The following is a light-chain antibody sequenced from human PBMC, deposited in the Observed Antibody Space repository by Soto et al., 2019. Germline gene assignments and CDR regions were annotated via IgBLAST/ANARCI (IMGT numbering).Light chain of an antibody. CDR2: GNS. V-gene: IGLV2-8*01. Sequence: QSVLTQPPSASGSPGQSVTISCTGTSSDVGDNYVSWYQQHLGKAPKLLIYGNSNRPSGVPDRFSGSKSGTSASLAINGLQAEDEAHYYCQSYDNSLSGSWVFGGGTKLTVL. J-gene: IGLJ3*02. CDR1: SSDVGDNY. CDR3: QSYDNSLSGSWV.